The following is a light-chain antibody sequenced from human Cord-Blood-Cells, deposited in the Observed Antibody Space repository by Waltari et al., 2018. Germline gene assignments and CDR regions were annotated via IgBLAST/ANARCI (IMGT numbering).Light chain of an antibody. CDR2: EDK. CDR3: QSYDSSNQRV. Sequence: NFMLTQPHSVSESPGKTVTISCTRSSGSIPSNYVQWYQQRPGSAPTTVIYEDKQIPSGVPDRSSGSIDSSSNSASLTISGLKTDDEADYYCQSYDSSNQRVFGGGTQLTVL. CDR1: SGSIPSNY. J-gene: IGLJ3*02. V-gene: IGLV6-57*03.